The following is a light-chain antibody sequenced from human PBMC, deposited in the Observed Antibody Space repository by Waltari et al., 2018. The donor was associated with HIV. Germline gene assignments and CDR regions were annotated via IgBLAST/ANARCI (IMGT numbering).Light chain of an antibody. J-gene: IGLJ2*01. CDR2: GNS. V-gene: IGLV1-40*01. CDR3: QSYDSSLSGGDVV. CDR1: SSNIGAGYD. Sequence: QSVLTQPPSVSGAPGQRVTISCTGPSSNIGAGYDVHWYQQLPGTAPKLLIYGNSNRPSGVPDRFSGSKSGTSASLAITGLQAEDEADYYCQSYDSSLSGGDVVFGGGTKLTVL.